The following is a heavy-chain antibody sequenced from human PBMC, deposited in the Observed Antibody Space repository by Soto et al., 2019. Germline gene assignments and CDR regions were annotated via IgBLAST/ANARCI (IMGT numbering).Heavy chain of an antibody. J-gene: IGHJ4*02. V-gene: IGHV1-69*01. CDR3: ARAPYHMTTVYQIDD. CDR2: IIPIFGTA. D-gene: IGHD4-17*01. CDR1: GGTFSSYA. Sequence: QVQLVQSGAEVNKPGSSVKVSCKASGGTFSSYAISWVRQAPGQGLEWMGGIIPIFGTANYAQKFQGRVTITADESTSTAYMELSSLRSEDTAVYYFARAPYHMTTVYQIDDWGQGTLVTVSS.